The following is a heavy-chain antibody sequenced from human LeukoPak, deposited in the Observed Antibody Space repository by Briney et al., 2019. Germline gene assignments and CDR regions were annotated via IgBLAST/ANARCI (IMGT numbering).Heavy chain of an antibody. J-gene: IGHJ4*02. V-gene: IGHV1-46*01. D-gene: IGHD3-10*01. Sequence: GASVKVSCKASGYSFTRYFIHWVRQAPGQGLEWMGIIIPSDGSTSYAQKFQGRVTMTTDTSTSTAYMELRSLRSDDTAVYYCARDRLAMVRGVIITFDYWGQGTLVTVSS. CDR2: IIPSDGST. CDR3: ARDRLAMVRGVIITFDY. CDR1: GYSFTRYF.